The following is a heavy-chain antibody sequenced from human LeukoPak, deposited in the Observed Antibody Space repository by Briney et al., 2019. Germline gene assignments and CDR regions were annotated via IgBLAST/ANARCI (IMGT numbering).Heavy chain of an antibody. D-gene: IGHD3-10*02. CDR1: GFTFSSYS. CDR2: IRYDGTNK. Sequence: PGGSLRLSCAASGFTFSSYSMNWVRQAPGKGLEGVAFIRYDGTNKYYADSVKGRFTLSRDNSKNTLYLQMNSLRDEDTAVYYCAKYDNFRSHPFDYWGQGTLVTVSS. J-gene: IGHJ4*02. CDR3: AKYDNFRSHPFDY. V-gene: IGHV3-30*02.